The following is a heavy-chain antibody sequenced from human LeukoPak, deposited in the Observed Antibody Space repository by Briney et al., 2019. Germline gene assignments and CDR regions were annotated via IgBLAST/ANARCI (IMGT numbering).Heavy chain of an antibody. Sequence: SETLSLTCTVSGGSVSSGNSYWSWIRQPPGKGLECIGYIYYSGSTNYNPSLKSRVTISVDTSKNQFSLKLSSVTAADTAVYYCARTHYDFWSGPVNAFDIWGQGTMVTVSS. J-gene: IGHJ3*02. D-gene: IGHD3-3*01. CDR1: GGSVSSGNSY. CDR2: IYYSGST. CDR3: ARTHYDFWSGPVNAFDI. V-gene: IGHV4-61*01.